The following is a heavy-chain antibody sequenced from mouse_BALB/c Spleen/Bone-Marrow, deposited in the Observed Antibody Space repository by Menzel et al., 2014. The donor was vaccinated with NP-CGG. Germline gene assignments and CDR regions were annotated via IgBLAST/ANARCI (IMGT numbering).Heavy chain of an antibody. J-gene: IGHJ2*01. CDR2: VNPRSGYA. CDR3: ARPKGFALDY. V-gene: IGHV1-4*01. Sequence: VNLVESGAELASPGASVKMSCKASGYTFTDYTIQWVKQRPGQGLEWIGYVNPRSGYANYNQKFKDKATLTADKSSSTAFMQLSSLTSEDSAVYYCARPKGFALDYWGQGTALTVSS. CDR1: GYTFTDYT.